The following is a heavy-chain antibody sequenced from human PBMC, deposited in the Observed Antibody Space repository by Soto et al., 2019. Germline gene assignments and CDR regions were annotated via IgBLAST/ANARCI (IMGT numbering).Heavy chain of an antibody. V-gene: IGHV3-48*01. CDR1: GFTFSSYS. D-gene: IGHD6-19*01. CDR2: ISSSSSTI. Sequence: EVQLVESGGGLVQPGGSLRLSCAASGFTFSSYSVNWVRQAPGKGLEWVSYISSSSSTIYYADSVKGRFTISRDNAKNSLYLQMNSLRAEDTAVYYCARAVGAVAGHFDYWGQGTLVTVSS. CDR3: ARAVGAVAGHFDY. J-gene: IGHJ4*02.